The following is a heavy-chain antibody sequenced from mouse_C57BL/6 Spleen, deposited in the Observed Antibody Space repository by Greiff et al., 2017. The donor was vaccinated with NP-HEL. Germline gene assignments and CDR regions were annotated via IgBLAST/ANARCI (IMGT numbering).Heavy chain of an antibody. Sequence: EVKLVESGGGLVKPGGSLKLSCAASGFTFSSYAMSWVRQTPEKRLEWVATISDGGSYTYYPDNVKGRFTISRDNAKNNLYLQMSHLKSEDTAMYYCARGGTYGNWGDWGQGTTLTVSS. D-gene: IGHD2-1*01. J-gene: IGHJ2*01. CDR2: ISDGGSYT. CDR3: ARGGTYGNWGD. V-gene: IGHV5-4*03. CDR1: GFTFSSYA.